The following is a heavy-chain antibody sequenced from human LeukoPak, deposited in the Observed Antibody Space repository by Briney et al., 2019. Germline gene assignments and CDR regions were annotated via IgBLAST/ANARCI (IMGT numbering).Heavy chain of an antibody. D-gene: IGHD5-24*01. CDR1: GFSFSGYG. CDR3: GKGRERDYNCLDP. Sequence: GGSLRLSCAASGFSFSGYGMHWVRQAPGKGLEWVAFIRHDGTQYHTDSVKGRFIISRDNSRSTLFLQMNSLGVEDTAVYYCGKGRERDYNCLDPWGQGTLVTVSS. J-gene: IGHJ5*02. CDR2: IRHDGTQ. V-gene: IGHV3-30*02.